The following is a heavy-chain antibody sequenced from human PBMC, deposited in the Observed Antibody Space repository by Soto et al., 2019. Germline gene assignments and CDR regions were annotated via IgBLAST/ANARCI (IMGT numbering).Heavy chain of an antibody. V-gene: IGHV5-51*01. D-gene: IGHD3-22*01. CDR1: GYSFITYW. J-gene: IGHJ4*02. Sequence: GESLKISCNGSGYSFITYWIGWVRQMPGKGLEWMGIIYPGDSDARYSPSFQGQVTISADKSISTDYLQWSSLKASDTAMYYCARLRGSDNSGYSDYWGQGTLVTVSS. CDR2: IYPGDSDA. CDR3: ARLRGSDNSGYSDY.